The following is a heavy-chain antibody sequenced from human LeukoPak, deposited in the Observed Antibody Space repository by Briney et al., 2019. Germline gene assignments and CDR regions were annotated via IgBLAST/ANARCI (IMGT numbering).Heavy chain of an antibody. CDR2: INPNSGGT. CDR1: GYTFTGYY. Sequence: GASVKVSCKASGYTFTGYYMHWVRQAPGQGLEWMGWINPNSGGTNYAQKFQGRVTMNRDTSISTAYMELSRLRSDDTAVYYCARAHSSSWSHDALDIWGQGTMVTVSS. CDR3: ARAHSSSWSHDALDI. V-gene: IGHV1-2*02. J-gene: IGHJ3*02. D-gene: IGHD6-13*01.